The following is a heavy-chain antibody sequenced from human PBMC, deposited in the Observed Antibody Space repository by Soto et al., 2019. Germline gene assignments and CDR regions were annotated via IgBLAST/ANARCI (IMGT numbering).Heavy chain of an antibody. CDR2: MSYAGNNI. Sequence: RPLRRSGAASGFTFRNLDMHRVRQGPGKGLEWVAVMSYAGNNIYYADSVKGRFTISRDNSKNTLYLQMNSLRIEDTAVYFCAKEDPSGRYSLDYWGQGSQVSVSS. CDR3: AKEDPSGRYSLDY. V-gene: IGHV3-30*18. J-gene: IGHJ4*02. D-gene: IGHD1-26*01. CDR1: GFTFRNLD.